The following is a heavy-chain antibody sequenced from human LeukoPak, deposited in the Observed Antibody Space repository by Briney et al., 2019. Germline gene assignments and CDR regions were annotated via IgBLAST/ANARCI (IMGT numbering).Heavy chain of an antibody. CDR3: ARDGGGYRFYNWFDP. J-gene: IGHJ5*02. D-gene: IGHD5-12*01. V-gene: IGHV3-11*06. Sequence: GGSLRLSCAASGFTFSDHYMDWVRQAPGKGLEWVSFISRSSSYTYYADSVKGRFTISRDNAKNSLYLQMNSLRAEDTAVYYCARDGGGYRFYNWFDPWGQGTLVTVSS. CDR2: ISRSSSYT. CDR1: GFTFSDHY.